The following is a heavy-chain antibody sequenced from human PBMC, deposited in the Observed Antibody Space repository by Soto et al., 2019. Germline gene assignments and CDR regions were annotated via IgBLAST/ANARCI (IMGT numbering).Heavy chain of an antibody. Sequence: SETLSLTCAVSGYSISSGYYWGWIRQPPGKGLEWIGSIYHSGSTYYNPSLKSRVTISVDTSKNQFSLKLSSVTAADTAVYYCARLEGIAAAGAVNNWFDPWGQGTLVTVSS. CDR3: ARLEGIAAAGAVNNWFDP. CDR1: GYSISSGYY. V-gene: IGHV4-38-2*01. CDR2: IYHSGST. D-gene: IGHD6-13*01. J-gene: IGHJ5*02.